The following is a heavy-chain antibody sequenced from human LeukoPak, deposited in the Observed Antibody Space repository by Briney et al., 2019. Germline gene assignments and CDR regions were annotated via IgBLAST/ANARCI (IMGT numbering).Heavy chain of an antibody. V-gene: IGHV3-23*01. CDR1: GFTFSSYA. Sequence: GGSLRLSCAASGFTFSSYAMSWVRQAPGKGLEWVSAISGSGGSTYYADSVKGRFIISRDNSKNTLYLQMNSLRAEDTAVYYCAKCTESYGALAPVDYWGQGTLVTVSS. J-gene: IGHJ4*02. CDR2: ISGSGGST. D-gene: IGHD4-17*01. CDR3: AKCTESYGALAPVDY.